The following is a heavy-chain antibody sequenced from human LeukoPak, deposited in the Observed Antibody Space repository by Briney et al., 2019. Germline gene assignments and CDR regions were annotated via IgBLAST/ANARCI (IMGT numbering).Heavy chain of an antibody. V-gene: IGHV4-4*09. CDR1: GGSISSYY. CDR3: ARHLSRSVYNWNDVGWFDP. D-gene: IGHD1-20*01. CDR2: IYTSGST. Sequence: SETLSLTCTVSGGSISSYYWSWIRQPPGKGLEWIGYIYTSGSTNYNPSLKSRVTISVDTSKNQFSLKLSSVTAADTAVYYCARHLSRSVYNWNDVGWFDPWGQGTLDTVSS. J-gene: IGHJ5*02.